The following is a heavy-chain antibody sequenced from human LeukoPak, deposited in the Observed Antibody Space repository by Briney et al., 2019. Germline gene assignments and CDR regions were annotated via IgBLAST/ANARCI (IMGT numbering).Heavy chain of an antibody. CDR1: GGTFSSSA. CDR2: IIAIFGSA. J-gene: IGHJ4*02. Sequence: GSSVKVSCKASGGTFSSSAISWVRQAPGQGLEWMGGIIAIFGSANYAQKFQGRVTITADESTSTAYMELSSLRSEDTAVYYCARVQPHRIYYDDSDYPTRNDYWGQGTLVTVSS. D-gene: IGHD3-22*01. V-gene: IGHV1-69*01. CDR3: ARVQPHRIYYDDSDYPTRNDY.